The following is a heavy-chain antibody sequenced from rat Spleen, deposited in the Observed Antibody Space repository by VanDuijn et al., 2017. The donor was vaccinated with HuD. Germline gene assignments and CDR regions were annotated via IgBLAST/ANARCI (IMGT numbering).Heavy chain of an antibody. D-gene: IGHD4-6*01. CDR2: IWSNGGT. J-gene: IGHJ2*01. CDR3: VRDLGGSSDY. Sequence: QVQLKESGPGLVQPSQTLSLTCTVSGLSLASNGVSWIRQPPGKGLEWMGAIWSNGGTDYNSAIKSPLSISRDTSKSQVFLKMKSLQTEDTAMYFCVRDLGGSSDYWGQGVMVTVSS. V-gene: IGHV2-47*01. CDR1: GLSLASNG.